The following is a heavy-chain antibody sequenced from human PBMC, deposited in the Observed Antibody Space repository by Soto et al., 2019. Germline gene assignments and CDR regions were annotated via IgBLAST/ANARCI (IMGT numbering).Heavy chain of an antibody. CDR1: GFTFISYA. D-gene: IGHD1-26*01. J-gene: IGHJ6*02. Sequence: GGSLRLSCGASGFTFISYAMSWGRQAPGKGLEWVSAISGSGGSTYYADSVKGRFTISRDNSKNTLYLQMNSLRAEDTAVYYCAKYGSGSYYYYYGMDVWGQGTTVTVSS. V-gene: IGHV3-23*01. CDR3: AKYGSGSYYYYYGMDV. CDR2: ISGSGGST.